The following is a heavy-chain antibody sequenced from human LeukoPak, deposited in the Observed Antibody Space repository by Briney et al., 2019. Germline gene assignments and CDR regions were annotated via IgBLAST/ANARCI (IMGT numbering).Heavy chain of an antibody. D-gene: IGHD5-18*01. J-gene: IGHJ4*02. V-gene: IGHV4-59*11. Sequence: SETLSLTCTVSGVSTTTHSWSWLRQPPGKELGWVASMTDSETTNNNPSLKSRITLSADTSKNQFSLSLSSVTEADTAVYFCATIKSGYPFGYFDFWGQGILVTVSS. CDR3: ATIKSGYPFGYFDF. CDR2: MTDSETT. CDR1: GVSTTTHS.